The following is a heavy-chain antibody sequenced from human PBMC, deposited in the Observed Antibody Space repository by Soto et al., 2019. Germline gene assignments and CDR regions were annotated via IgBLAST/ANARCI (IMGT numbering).Heavy chain of an antibody. V-gene: IGHV3-33*01. J-gene: IGHJ6*02. D-gene: IGHD6-13*01. CDR3: ARDSSWHEGGYYYYYGMDV. CDR2: IWYDGSNK. Sequence: QVQLVESGGGVVQPGRSLRLSCAASGFTFSSYGMHWVRQAPGKGLEWVAVIWYDGSNKYYADSVKGRFTISRDNSKNXRXXQLNSLRAEDTAVYDCARDSSWHEGGYYYYYGMDVWGQGTTVTVAS. CDR1: GFTFSSYG.